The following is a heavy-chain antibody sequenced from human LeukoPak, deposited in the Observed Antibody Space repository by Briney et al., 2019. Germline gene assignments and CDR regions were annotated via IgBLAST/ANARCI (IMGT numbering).Heavy chain of an antibody. CDR2: ISYDGSNK. D-gene: IGHD3-16*02. J-gene: IGHJ4*02. CDR3: AKDAFYDYVCGSYRFDY. Sequence: GGSLRLSCAASGFTFSSYGMHWVRQAPGKGLEWVAVISYDGSNKYYADSVKGRFTISRDNSKNTLYLQMNSLRAEDTAVYSCAKDAFYDYVCGSYRFDYWGQGTLVTVSS. V-gene: IGHV3-30*18. CDR1: GFTFSSYG.